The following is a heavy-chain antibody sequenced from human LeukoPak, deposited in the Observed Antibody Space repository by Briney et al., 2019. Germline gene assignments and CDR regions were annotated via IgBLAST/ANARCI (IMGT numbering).Heavy chain of an antibody. CDR1: GFTFSSYW. CDR2: IKQDGSQK. D-gene: IGHD4-23*01. J-gene: IGHJ2*01. V-gene: IGHV3-7*01. Sequence: GGSLRLSCAASGFTFSSYWMSWVRQAPGKGLEWVANIKQDGSQKYYVDSVKGRFSISRDNAKNTLYLQMNSLRAEDTAVYYCAAPYGGNWYFDLWGRGTLVTVSS. CDR3: AAPYGGNWYFDL.